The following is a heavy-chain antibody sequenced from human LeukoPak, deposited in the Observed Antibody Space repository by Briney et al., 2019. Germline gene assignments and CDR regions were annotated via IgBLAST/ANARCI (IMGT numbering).Heavy chain of an antibody. D-gene: IGHD6-13*01. J-gene: IGHJ4*02. CDR2: ISSSSSYI. CDR1: LFTFSSYS. CDR3: ARDLAAAGTRGLDY. Sequence: VGSLRHSCAASLFTFSSYSMNWVRQAPGKGLEWVSSISSSSSYIYYADSVKGRFTISRDNAKNSLYLQMNTLRAEDTAVYYCARDLAAAGTRGLDYWGQGTLVTVSS. V-gene: IGHV3-21*01.